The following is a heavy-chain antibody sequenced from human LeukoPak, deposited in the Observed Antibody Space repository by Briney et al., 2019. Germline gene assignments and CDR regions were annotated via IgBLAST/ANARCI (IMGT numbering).Heavy chain of an antibody. CDR2: ISAYNGNT. D-gene: IGHD4-17*01. V-gene: IGHV1-18*01. Sequence: ASVKVSCKASGYTFTSYGISWVRQAPGQGLEWMGWISAYNGNTNYAQKLQGRVTMTTDTSTSSAYMELRSLRSDDTAVYYCARGGTTVTTTSVSYYYYYGMDVWGQGTTVTVSS. CDR1: GYTFTSYG. J-gene: IGHJ6*02. CDR3: ARGGTTVTTTSVSYYYYYGMDV.